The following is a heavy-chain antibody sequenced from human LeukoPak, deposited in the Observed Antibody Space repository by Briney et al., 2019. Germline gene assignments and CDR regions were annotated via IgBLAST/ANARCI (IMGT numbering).Heavy chain of an antibody. V-gene: IGHV3-7*01. D-gene: IGHD3-3*01. CDR1: GFTFSSYW. J-gene: IGHJ4*02. Sequence: PGGSLRLSCAASGFTFSSYWMSWVRQAPGKGLEWVANIKQDGSEKYYVVSVKGRFSVSRDNAKNSLYLQMNSLRAEDTAVYYCASYGPGYYDFSVELFDYWGQGTLVTVSS. CDR3: ASYGPGYYDFSVELFDY. CDR2: IKQDGSEK.